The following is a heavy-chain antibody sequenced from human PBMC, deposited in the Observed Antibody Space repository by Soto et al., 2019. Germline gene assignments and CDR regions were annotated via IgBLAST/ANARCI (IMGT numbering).Heavy chain of an antibody. Sequence: QLQLRESGPGLLQPSETLSLTCLVSGGSISSSTNYWGWIRQTPGKGLEWIGGIYYSGATYYNPSLRSRITISMDRSKNHFSLKLTSVTAADTAIYYCAPVDIGTATVDYWGQGTLVTVSS. CDR1: GGSISSSTNY. D-gene: IGHD2-21*02. V-gene: IGHV4-39*02. CDR2: IYYSGAT. CDR3: APVDIGTATVDY. J-gene: IGHJ4*02.